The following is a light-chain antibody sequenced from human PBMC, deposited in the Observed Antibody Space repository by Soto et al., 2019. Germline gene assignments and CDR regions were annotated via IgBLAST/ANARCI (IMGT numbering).Light chain of an antibody. CDR3: QQSSSTPPFT. V-gene: IGKV1-39*01. Sequence: DIQMTQSPSSLSASVGDRVTITCRASQSISIYLNWYQQKPGKAPKLLIYVATSLQSGVPSRFSADGSGTDFTLTISSLQPEDFATYYCQQSSSTPPFTFGPGTKVDIK. J-gene: IGKJ3*01. CDR1: QSISIY. CDR2: VAT.